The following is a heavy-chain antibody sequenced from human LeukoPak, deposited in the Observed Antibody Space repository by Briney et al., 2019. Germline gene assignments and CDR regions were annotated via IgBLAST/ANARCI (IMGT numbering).Heavy chain of an antibody. CDR1: GGSISSGSYY. CDR3: ARIAAAGTYFQH. J-gene: IGHJ1*01. V-gene: IGHV4-61*02. Sequence: SETLSLTCTVSGGSISSGSYYWSWIRQPAGKGLEWIGRIYTSGSTNYNPSLKSRVTISVDTSKNQFSLKLSSVTAADTAVYYCARIAAAGTYFQHWGQGTLVTVSS. D-gene: IGHD6-13*01. CDR2: IYTSGST.